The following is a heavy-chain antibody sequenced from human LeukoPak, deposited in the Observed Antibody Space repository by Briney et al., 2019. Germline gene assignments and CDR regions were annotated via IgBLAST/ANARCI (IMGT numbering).Heavy chain of an antibody. CDR2: IKSKTDGGTI. D-gene: IGHD1-1*01. CDR1: GFTFSDAW. Sequence: AGGSLRLSCAASGFTFSDAWMNWVRQAPGKGLEWVGRIKSKTDGGTIDYAAPVKGRFTISRDDSKNTLYLQMNSLKTEDTAVYYCTTALYDWNDVNYWSQGTLVTVSS. CDR3: TTALYDWNDVNY. V-gene: IGHV3-15*01. J-gene: IGHJ4*02.